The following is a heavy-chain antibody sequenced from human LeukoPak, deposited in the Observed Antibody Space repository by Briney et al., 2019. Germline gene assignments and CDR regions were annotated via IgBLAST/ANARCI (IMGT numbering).Heavy chain of an antibody. D-gene: IGHD3-10*01. V-gene: IGHV1-46*01. J-gene: IGHJ4*02. Sequence: ASVXXXCXASGYTFTSYYMHWVRQAPGQGLXWMXIINPSGGSTSYAQKFQGRVTMTRDTSTSTVYMELSSLRSEDTAVYYCAKLLGYYYGSGSHDIDYWGQGTLVTVSS. CDR3: AKLLGYYYGSGSHDIDY. CDR2: INPSGGST. CDR1: GYTFTSYY.